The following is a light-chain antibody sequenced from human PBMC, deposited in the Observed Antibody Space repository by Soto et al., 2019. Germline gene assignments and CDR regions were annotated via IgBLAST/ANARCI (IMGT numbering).Light chain of an antibody. CDR3: SSYASSTPRL. V-gene: IGLV2-14*03. CDR2: DVT. Sequence: QSALTQPASVSGSPGQSITISCTGTSSDIGGYNYVSWYQQHPGKAPKLMISDVTNRPSGVSNRFSGSKSGNTASLTISGLQTEDEADYYCSSYASSTPRLFGGGTKLTVL. CDR1: SSDIGGYNY. J-gene: IGLJ2*01.